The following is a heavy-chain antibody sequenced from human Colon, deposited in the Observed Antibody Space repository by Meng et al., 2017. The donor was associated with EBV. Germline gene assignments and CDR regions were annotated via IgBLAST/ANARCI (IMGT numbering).Heavy chain of an antibody. CDR3: ARNYYFDY. CDR1: GGSMSSGNYY. V-gene: IGHV4-30-4*01. CDR2: IYYTGST. J-gene: IGHJ4*02. Sequence: QVQLQESGPALVEPSQTLSLTCTVSGGSMSSGNYYWSWIRQPPGKGLEWIGYIYYTGSTYYNPSLKSRVTISMDTSKTQFSLRLSSVTAADTAVYYCARNYYFDYWGQGTLVTVSS.